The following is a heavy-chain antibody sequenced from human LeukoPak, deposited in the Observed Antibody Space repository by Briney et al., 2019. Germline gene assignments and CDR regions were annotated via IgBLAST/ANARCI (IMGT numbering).Heavy chain of an antibody. Sequence: ASVKVSCKASGYIFTGYYMHWVRQAPGQGLEWMGWVNPNSGGTNSAQKFQGRVTMTKDTSISTAYMELSRLTSDDPAVYYCARQPYSGSYHFDSWGQGNLVTVSS. CDR3: ARQPYSGSYHFDS. J-gene: IGHJ4*02. V-gene: IGHV1-2*02. CDR2: VNPNSGGT. D-gene: IGHD1-26*01. CDR1: GYIFTGYY.